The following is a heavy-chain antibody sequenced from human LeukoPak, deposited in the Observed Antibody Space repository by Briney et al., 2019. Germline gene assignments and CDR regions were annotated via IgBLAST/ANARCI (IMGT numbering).Heavy chain of an antibody. CDR3: AKDRPYSTVYYFDY. Sequence: GGSLRLSCAASGFTFSSYAMSWVRQAPGKGLEWVSGISGSGGSPYYADSVKGRFTISRDNSKNTLYLQINSLRAEDTAVYYCAKDRPYSTVYYFDYWGQGTPVTVSS. D-gene: IGHD6-13*01. CDR1: GFTFSSYA. V-gene: IGHV3-23*01. J-gene: IGHJ4*02. CDR2: ISGSGGSP.